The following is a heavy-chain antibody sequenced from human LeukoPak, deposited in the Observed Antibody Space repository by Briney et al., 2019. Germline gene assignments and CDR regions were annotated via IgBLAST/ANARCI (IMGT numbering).Heavy chain of an antibody. CDR2: ICYDGSNK. J-gene: IGHJ4*02. D-gene: IGHD1-1*01. Sequence: PGGTLRLSCAASGFTFSNYGMNWVRQAPGKGLEWVAAICYDGSNKYYAASEKGRFTISKANYKKTLILQMSSPRAHPTAPYFSSKVQRERRLVLPNFDYWGQGTLLTVSS. CDR3: SKVQRERRLVLPNFDY. V-gene: IGHV3-33*06. CDR1: GFTFSNYG.